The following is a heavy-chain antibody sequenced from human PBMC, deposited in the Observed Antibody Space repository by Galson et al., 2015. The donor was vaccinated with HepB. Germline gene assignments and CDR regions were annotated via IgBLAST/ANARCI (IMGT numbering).Heavy chain of an antibody. CDR1: GFSLSTSGVG. D-gene: IGHD2-15*01. CDR2: IYWDDDK. J-gene: IGHJ4*02. CDR3: AHRLCSGGSCYSSWYFDY. Sequence: PALVKPTQTLTLTCTFSGFSLSTSGVGVGWIRQPPGKALEWLALIYWDDDKRYSLSLKSRLTITKDTSKNQVVLTMTNMDPVDTATYYCAHRLCSGGSCYSSWYFDYWGQGTLVTVSS. V-gene: IGHV2-5*02.